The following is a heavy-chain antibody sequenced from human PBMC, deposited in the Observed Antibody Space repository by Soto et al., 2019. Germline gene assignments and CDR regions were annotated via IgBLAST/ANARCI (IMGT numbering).Heavy chain of an antibody. J-gene: IGHJ6*02. D-gene: IGHD6-6*01. CDR3: ARDGKRRQLVPYGMDV. CDR1: GFTFSSYG. V-gene: IGHV3-33*01. CDR2: IWYDGSNK. Sequence: PGGSLRLSCAASGFTFSSYGMHWVRQAPGKGLEWVAVIWYDGSNKYYADSVKGRFTISRDNSKNTLYLQMNSLRAEDTAVYYCARDGKRRQLVPYGMDVWGQGTTVTVSS.